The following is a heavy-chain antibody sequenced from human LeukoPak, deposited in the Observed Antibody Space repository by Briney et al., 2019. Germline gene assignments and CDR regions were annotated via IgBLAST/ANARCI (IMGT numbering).Heavy chain of an antibody. CDR3: ARDLSASYRN. D-gene: IGHD1-26*01. J-gene: IGHJ4*02. V-gene: IGHV6-1*01. CDR1: GDSVSSNSAA. CDR2: TYYRSKWYN. Sequence: SQTLSLTCVISGDSVSSNSAAWNWIRQSPSRGLEWLGRTYYRSKWYNDYALSVKSRIIISPDTSKNQFSLQLSSMTPEDTAVYYCARDLSASYRNWGQGTLVTVSS.